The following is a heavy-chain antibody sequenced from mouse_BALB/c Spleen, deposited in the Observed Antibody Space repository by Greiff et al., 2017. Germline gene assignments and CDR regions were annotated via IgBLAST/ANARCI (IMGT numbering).Heavy chain of an antibody. D-gene: IGHD2-3*01. CDR3: ARGHDGYYYAMDY. CDR2: ISDGGSYT. CDR1: GFTFSDYY. V-gene: IGHV5-4*02. Sequence: EVHLVESGGGLVKPGGSLKLSCAASGFTFSDYYMYWVRQTPEKRLEWVATISDGGSYTYYPDSVKGRFTISRDNAKNNLYLQMSSLKSEDTAMYYCARGHDGYYYAMDYWGQGTSVTVSS. J-gene: IGHJ4*01.